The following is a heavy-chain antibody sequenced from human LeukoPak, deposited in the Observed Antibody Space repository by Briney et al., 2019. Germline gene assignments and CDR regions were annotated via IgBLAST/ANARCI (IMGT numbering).Heavy chain of an antibody. J-gene: IGHJ4*02. CDR2: IHNNGNT. Sequence: SETLSLTCTVSGGSLSSYYWSWIRQPPGKGLEWIGSIHNNGNTDYNRSLKSRVTISVDTSKNQFSLKLSSVTAEDTAVYYCARGIYCSSSSCYYYFDYWGQGTLVTVSS. CDR3: ARGIYCSSSSCYYYFDY. V-gene: IGHV4-59*01. CDR1: GGSLSSYY. D-gene: IGHD2-2*01.